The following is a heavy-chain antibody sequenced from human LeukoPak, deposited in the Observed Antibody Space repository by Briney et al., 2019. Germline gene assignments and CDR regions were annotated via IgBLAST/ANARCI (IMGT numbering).Heavy chain of an antibody. Sequence: SVKVSCKASGGTFSSYAISWVRQAPGQGLEWMGRIIPILGIANYAQKFQGRVTITADKSTSTAYMELSSLRSEDTAVYYCARDSLYSREMATIFEMVYWGQGTLVTVSS. CDR3: ARDSLYSREMATIFEMVY. CDR2: IIPILGIA. V-gene: IGHV1-69*04. CDR1: GGTFSSYA. J-gene: IGHJ4*02. D-gene: IGHD5-24*01.